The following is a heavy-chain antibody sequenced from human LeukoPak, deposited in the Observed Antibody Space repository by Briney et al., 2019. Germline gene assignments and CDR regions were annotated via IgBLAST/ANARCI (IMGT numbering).Heavy chain of an antibody. CDR3: AREGQSSGSYNDY. Sequence: GASVKVSCKASGYIFTAYYIYWLRQAPGQGPEWMGWINPNTGGTNYAQKFQSRVSMTRDTSINTAYMELSRLRSDDTAVYYCAREGQSSGSYNDYWGQGTLVTVSS. V-gene: IGHV1-2*02. J-gene: IGHJ4*02. D-gene: IGHD1-26*01. CDR1: GYIFTAYY. CDR2: INPNTGGT.